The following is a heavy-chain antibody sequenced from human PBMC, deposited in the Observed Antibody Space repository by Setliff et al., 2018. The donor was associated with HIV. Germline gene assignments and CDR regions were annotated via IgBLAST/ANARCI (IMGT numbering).Heavy chain of an antibody. CDR1: GYTFTNYY. J-gene: IGHJ4*02. CDR2: INPNNGDA. D-gene: IGHD3-10*01. V-gene: IGHV1-2*02. CDR3: VRGRFRATWSLFADQYFDF. Sequence: ASVKVSCKASGYTFTNYYIHWVRQSPGQGLEWMGWINPNNGDAEYEQKFQGRVTMTRVTSITTVYMEVTRLRSDDTAVYYCVRGRFRATWSLFADQYFDFWGRGTLVTVSS.